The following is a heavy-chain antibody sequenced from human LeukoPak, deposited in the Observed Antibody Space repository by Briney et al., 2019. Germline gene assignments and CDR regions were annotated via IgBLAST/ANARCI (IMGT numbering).Heavy chain of an antibody. CDR3: AKGPAITMVRGVFFDY. D-gene: IGHD3-10*01. J-gene: IGHJ4*02. CDR2: ISYDGSNK. Sequence: GGSLRLSCAASGFTFSSYGMHWVRQAPGRGLEWVAVISYDGSNKYYADFVKGRFTISRDNSKDTLYLQMNSLRAEDTAVYYCAKGPAITMVRGVFFDYWGQGTLVTVSS. CDR1: GFTFSSYG. V-gene: IGHV3-30*18.